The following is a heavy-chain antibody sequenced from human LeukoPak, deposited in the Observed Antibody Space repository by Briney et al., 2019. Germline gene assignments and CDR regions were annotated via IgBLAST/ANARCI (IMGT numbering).Heavy chain of an antibody. Sequence: ASVKVSCKASGYTFSGYYMHWVRQAPGQGLEWMGWISAYNGNTNYAQKLQGRVTMTTDTSTSTAYMELRSLRSDDTAVYYCARWILNYYYYYMDVWGKGTTVTVSS. J-gene: IGHJ6*03. CDR1: GYTFSGYY. V-gene: IGHV1-18*04. D-gene: IGHD5-12*01. CDR2: ISAYNGNT. CDR3: ARWILNYYYYYMDV.